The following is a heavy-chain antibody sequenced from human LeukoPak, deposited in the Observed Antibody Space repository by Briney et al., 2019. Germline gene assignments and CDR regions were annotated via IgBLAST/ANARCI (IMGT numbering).Heavy chain of an antibody. J-gene: IGHJ4*02. CDR2: IKYDGSEK. CDR1: GFTFSSYW. D-gene: IGHD3-22*01. Sequence: PGGSLRLSCAASGFTFSSYWMGWVRQAPGKGLEWVANIKYDGSEKYYMDSVKGRFTISRDNAKNSLYLQMNSLRAEHTAVYYCARDLYYDSSGPYSYWGQGTLVTVSS. CDR3: ARDLYYDSSGPYSY. V-gene: IGHV3-7*01.